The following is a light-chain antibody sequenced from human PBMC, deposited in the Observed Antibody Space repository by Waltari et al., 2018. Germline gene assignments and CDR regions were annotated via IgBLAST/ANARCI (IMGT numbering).Light chain of an antibody. CDR3: SMYMGSGVWV. V-gene: IGLV8-61*01. CDR1: PGSVSSTSY. J-gene: IGLJ3*02. Sequence: QTVVTQEPSLSVSPGGTVTLTCALRPGSVSSTSYPTWYQQTPGQPPRTLVYKGISRSSGVPDRFSGSSLGNTAALTITGAQADDESDYYCSMYMGSGVWVFGGGTKLTVL. CDR2: KGI.